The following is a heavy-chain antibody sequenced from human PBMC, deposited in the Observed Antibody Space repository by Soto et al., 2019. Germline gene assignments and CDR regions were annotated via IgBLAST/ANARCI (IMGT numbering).Heavy chain of an antibody. CDR2: IIPIFGTA. D-gene: IGHD4-17*01. Sequence: SVKVSCKASGGTFSSYAISWVRQAPGQGLEWMGGIIPIFGTANYAQKFQGRVTITADESTSTAYMELSSLRSEDTAVYYCARDRLTKVTTSYYGMDVWGEGPTVTVYS. J-gene: IGHJ6*04. CDR1: GGTFSSYA. V-gene: IGHV1-69*13. CDR3: ARDRLTKVTTSYYGMDV.